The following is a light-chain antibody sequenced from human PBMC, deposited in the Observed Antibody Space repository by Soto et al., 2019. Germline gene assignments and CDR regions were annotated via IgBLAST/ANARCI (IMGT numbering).Light chain of an antibody. J-gene: IGKJ1*01. V-gene: IGKV1-5*01. CDR3: QQYNSFSGT. CDR2: DAS. CDR1: QSITIW. Sequence: DIQMTQSPSTLSASVGDSVTITCRASQSITIWLAWYQQKPGKAPKLLIYDASSLEGGVPSRFSGSGSGTEFTLTISGLQPDDFATYYCQQYNSFSGTFGQGTKVDIK.